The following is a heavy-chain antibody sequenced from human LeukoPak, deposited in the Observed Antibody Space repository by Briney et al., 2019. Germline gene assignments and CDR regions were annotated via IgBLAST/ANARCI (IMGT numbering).Heavy chain of an antibody. CDR1: GVPISSGSYY. J-gene: IGHJ4*02. CDR2: IYTSGRT. D-gene: IGHD1-26*01. V-gene: IGHV4-61*02. Sequence: SQTLSLTRTVSGVPISSGSYYWSWIRPPAGKGLEWIGRIYTSGRTNYNPSLKSRVTISVDKSKNQFSLKLSSVTAADTAVYYCARGVAPVWGGSYSYCFDYWGQGTLVTVSS. CDR3: ARGVAPVWGGSYSYCFDY.